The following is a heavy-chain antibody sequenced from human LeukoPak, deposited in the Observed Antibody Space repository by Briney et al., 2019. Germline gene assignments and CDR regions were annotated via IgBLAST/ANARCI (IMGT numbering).Heavy chain of an antibody. CDR1: GFTFKYYA. D-gene: IGHD3-9*01. CDR2: IDGSGDDT. CDR3: ARDLRGSIVRYFDY. Sequence: GGSLRLSCAASGFTFKYYAMTWVRQAPGKGLEWVAAIDGSGDDTYYAESVKGRFTISRDNSQNTLFLQVDSLRAEDTAVYYCARDLRGSIVRYFDYWGQGTLVTVSS. J-gene: IGHJ4*02. V-gene: IGHV3-23*01.